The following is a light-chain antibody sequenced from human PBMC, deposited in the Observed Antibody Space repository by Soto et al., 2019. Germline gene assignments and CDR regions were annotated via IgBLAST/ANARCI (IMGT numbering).Light chain of an antibody. J-gene: IGLJ3*02. CDR3: SSYTSGSTLGV. V-gene: IGLV2-14*01. Sequence: QSVLTQPASVSGSPGQSITISCTGTSSDVGGYNYVSWYQQRPGKAPKLMVYEVSNRPSGVSNRFSGSKSGNTASLTISGLQAEDEADYYCSSYTSGSTLGVFGAGTKLTVL. CDR2: EVS. CDR1: SSDVGGYNY.